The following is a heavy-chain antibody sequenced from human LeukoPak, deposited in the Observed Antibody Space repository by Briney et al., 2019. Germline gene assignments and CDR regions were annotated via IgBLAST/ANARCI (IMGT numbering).Heavy chain of an antibody. Sequence: ASVKVSCKVSGYTFTDYYMHWVQQAPGKGLEWMGLVDPEDGETIYAEKIQGRVTITANMSTDTAYMELSSLRSEDTAVYYCAILAYCGGDCYRSTASDWGQGTLVTVSS. D-gene: IGHD2-21*01. V-gene: IGHV1-69-2*01. CDR2: VDPEDGET. J-gene: IGHJ4*02. CDR3: AILAYCGGDCYRSTASD. CDR1: GYTFTDYY.